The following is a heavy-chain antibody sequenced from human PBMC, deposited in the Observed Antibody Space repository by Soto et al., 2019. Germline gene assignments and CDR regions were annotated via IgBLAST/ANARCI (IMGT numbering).Heavy chain of an antibody. V-gene: IGHV5-10-1*01. CDR1: GYSFTSYW. CDR3: ASKYGSSSGYYYYGMDV. Sequence: HGESLKISCKGSGYSFTSYWISWVRQMPGKGLEWMGRIDPSDSYTNYSPSFQGHVTISADKSISTAYLQWSSLKASDTAMYYCASKYGSSSGYYYYGMDVWGQGTTVTVAS. D-gene: IGHD6-6*01. J-gene: IGHJ6*02. CDR2: IDPSDSYT.